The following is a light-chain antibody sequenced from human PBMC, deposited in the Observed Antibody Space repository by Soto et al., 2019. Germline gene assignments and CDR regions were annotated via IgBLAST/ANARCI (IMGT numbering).Light chain of an antibody. CDR2: DAS. V-gene: IGKV3-11*01. CDR3: QQRSNWPIT. J-gene: IGKJ5*01. Sequence: EIVLTQSPATLSLSPGESVTLSCRTSQSVSTYFAWYQQKPGRAPRLLIYDASNRATGIPARFIDSGSGTDFTLTISSLEPEDFAVYYCQQRSNWPITFGQGTRLEIK. CDR1: QSVSTY.